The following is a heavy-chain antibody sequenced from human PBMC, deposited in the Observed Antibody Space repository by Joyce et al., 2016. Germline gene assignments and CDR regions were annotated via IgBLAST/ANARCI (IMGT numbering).Heavy chain of an antibody. CDR2: ISLSSSTI. CDR3: ARGRKWLGDFDY. J-gene: IGHJ4*02. V-gene: IGHV3-48*01. CDR1: GFTFSTYS. Sequence: ELQLVESRGGLAQPGGSLRLSCVASGFTFSTYSMNWVRQAPGKGLEWVSYISLSSSTIFYAASVKGPFTISRDNAKNSLYLQMNSLRAEDTAVYYCARGRKWLGDFDYWGQGTLVTVSS. D-gene: IGHD6-19*01.